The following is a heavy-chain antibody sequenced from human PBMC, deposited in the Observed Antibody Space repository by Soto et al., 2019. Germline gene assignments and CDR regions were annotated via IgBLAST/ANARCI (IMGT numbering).Heavy chain of an antibody. CDR1: GGGNLRDYR. CDR3: ARGGDGHNFGAVY. J-gene: IGHJ4*02. D-gene: IGHD2-21*01. CDR2: IIPKLGSA. Sequence: QVQLVQSGAEVKKPGSSVQVSCKASGGGNLRDYRTTWVRQAPGKGLEWMGGIIPKLGSANYAQNFQGRVTITADESTSTVYMDLRSLRSEDTAVYYCARGGDGHNFGAVYWGQGTPVTVSS. V-gene: IGHV1-69*01.